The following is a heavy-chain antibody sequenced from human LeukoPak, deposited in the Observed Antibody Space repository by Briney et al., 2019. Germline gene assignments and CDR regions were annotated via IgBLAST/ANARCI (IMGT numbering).Heavy chain of an antibody. J-gene: IGHJ6*02. CDR2: ISSSGSTI. V-gene: IGHV3-11*01. D-gene: IGHD6-19*01. CDR1: GFTFSDYY. CDR3: ARDRFSSGWYDYYGMDV. Sequence: EPGGSLRLSCAASGFTFSDYYMSWIRQAPGKGLEWVSYISSSGSTIYYADSVKGRFTISRGNAKNSLYLQMNSLRAEDTAVYYCARDRFSSGWYDYYGMDVWGQGTTVTVSS.